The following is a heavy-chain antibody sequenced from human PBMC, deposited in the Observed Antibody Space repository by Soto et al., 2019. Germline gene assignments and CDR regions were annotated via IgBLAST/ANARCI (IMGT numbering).Heavy chain of an antibody. Sequence: EVQLLESGGGLVQPGGSPRLSCAASGFRFSSYAMSWVRQAPGKGLEWVSTISGSGHLTYYADSVKGRFTISRDNSKNTLSLQMNSLRAEDTAVYYCAKYSGWYDTFDYWGQGTLVTVSS. D-gene: IGHD6-19*01. CDR2: ISGSGHLT. V-gene: IGHV3-23*01. J-gene: IGHJ4*02. CDR3: AKYSGWYDTFDY. CDR1: GFRFSSYA.